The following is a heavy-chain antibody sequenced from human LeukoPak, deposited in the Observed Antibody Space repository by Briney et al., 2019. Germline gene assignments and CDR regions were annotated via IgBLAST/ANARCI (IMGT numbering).Heavy chain of an antibody. CDR1: GGSISSYY. V-gene: IGHV4-59*08. CDR3: ARHVSSFSSFDY. Sequence: SETLSLTCTVSGGSISSYYWSWIRQPPGKGLEWIGYIYYSGSTNYNPSLKSRVTISVDTSKNQFSLKLSSVTAADTAVYYCARHVSSFSSFDYWGQGTLVTVSS. CDR2: IYYSGST. J-gene: IGHJ4*02. D-gene: IGHD2-2*01.